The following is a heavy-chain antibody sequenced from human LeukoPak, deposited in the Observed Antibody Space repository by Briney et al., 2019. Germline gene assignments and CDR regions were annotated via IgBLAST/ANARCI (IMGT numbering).Heavy chain of an antibody. CDR2: INPNSGGT. D-gene: IGHD1-26*01. CDR1: GYTFTGYY. V-gene: IGHV1-2*02. J-gene: IGHJ4*02. CDR3: AREGSRSGSYYIDY. Sequence: ASVKVSCKASGYTFTGYYMHWVRQAPGQGLEWMGWINPNSGGTNYAQKFQGRVTMTRDTSISTAYMELSRLRSDDTAVYYCAREGSRSGSYYIDYWGQGTLVTVSS.